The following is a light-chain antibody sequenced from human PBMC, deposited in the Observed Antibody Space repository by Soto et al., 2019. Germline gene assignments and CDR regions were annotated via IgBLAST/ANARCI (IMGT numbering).Light chain of an antibody. J-gene: IGKJ1*01. CDR1: QSVSTNY. Sequence: EIVLTQSPATLSLSPGERATLSCGASQSVSTNYVAWYQKKPGLAPRLLIYGASTRATGIPARFSGSGSGTDFTLTISRLEPEDFAVYYCQQYGSAPWTFGQGTKV. CDR2: GAS. CDR3: QQYGSAPWT. V-gene: IGKV3D-20*01.